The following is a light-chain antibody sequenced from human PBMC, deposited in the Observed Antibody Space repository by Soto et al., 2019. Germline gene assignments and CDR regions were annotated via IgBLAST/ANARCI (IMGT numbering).Light chain of an antibody. CDR2: GAS. CDR1: QIVTSNY. V-gene: IGKV3-20*01. J-gene: IGKJ2*01. Sequence: EIVLTQSPGTLSLSPGERATLSCKASQIVTSNYLAWYQQKPGQAPRLLIYGASSRATGIPDRFSGSGSGTDFTLTISRREPEDFAVYYCQQYGNSPRYAFGQGTNVEIK. CDR3: QQYGNSPRYA.